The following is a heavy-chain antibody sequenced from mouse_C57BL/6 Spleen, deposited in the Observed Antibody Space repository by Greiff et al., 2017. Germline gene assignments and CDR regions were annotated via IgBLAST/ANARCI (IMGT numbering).Heavy chain of an antibody. V-gene: IGHV1-15*01. CDR2: IDPETGGT. Sequence: QVQLQQSGAELVRPGASVTLSCKASGYTFTDYEMHWVKQTPVHGLEWIGAIDPETGGTAYNQKFKGKAILTADKSSSTAYMELRSLTSEDSAVYYCTRRDFGYYGSSYYFDYWGQGTTLTVSS. CDR1: GYTFTDYE. D-gene: IGHD1-1*01. J-gene: IGHJ2*01. CDR3: TRRDFGYYGSSYYFDY.